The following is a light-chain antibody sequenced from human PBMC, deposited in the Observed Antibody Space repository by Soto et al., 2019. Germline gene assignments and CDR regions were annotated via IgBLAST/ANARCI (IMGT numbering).Light chain of an antibody. Sequence: QSVLTQPPSVSGAPGQRVTFSCTGSDSNIGAGYSVNWYQQIPGTAPKLLVYVNTNRPSGVPDRFSGSTSGTIASLAITGLQAEDEADYYCQSYDPTLRTSLFGGGTKLTVL. CDR3: QSYDPTLRTSL. J-gene: IGLJ2*01. CDR1: DSNIGAGYS. CDR2: VNT. V-gene: IGLV1-40*01.